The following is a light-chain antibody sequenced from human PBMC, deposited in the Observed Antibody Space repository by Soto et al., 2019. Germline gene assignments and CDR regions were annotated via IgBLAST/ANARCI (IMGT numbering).Light chain of an antibody. Sequence: SYELTQPPSVSVSSGQTASITCSGDKLGDKYACWYQQKPGQSPVLVIYQDSKRPSGIPERFSGSNSGNTATLTISGTQAMDEADYYCQAWDSSTAWEVFGGGTKLTVL. CDR2: QDS. CDR3: QAWDSSTAWEV. CDR1: KLGDKY. V-gene: IGLV3-1*01. J-gene: IGLJ2*01.